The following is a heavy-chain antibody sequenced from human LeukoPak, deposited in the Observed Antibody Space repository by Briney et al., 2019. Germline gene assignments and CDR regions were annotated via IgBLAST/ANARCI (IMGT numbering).Heavy chain of an antibody. D-gene: IGHD4-17*01. CDR3: ARGYGDYVPGAAFDI. Sequence: ASVKVSCKASGYTFTSYDISWVRQAPGQGLEWMGWISAYNGNTNYAQKLQGRATMTTHTSPSTAYMELRSLRSDDTAVYYCARGYGDYVPGAAFDIWGQGTMVTVSS. CDR2: ISAYNGNT. CDR1: GYTFTSYD. J-gene: IGHJ3*02. V-gene: IGHV1-18*01.